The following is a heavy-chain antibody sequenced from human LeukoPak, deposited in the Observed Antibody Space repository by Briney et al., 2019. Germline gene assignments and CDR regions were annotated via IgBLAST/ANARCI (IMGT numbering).Heavy chain of an antibody. Sequence: SETLSLTCAVSVGSISSYYWSCIRQPPGKGLEWIGYIYYSESTNYNPSLKSRVTISVDTSKNQFSLKLSSVTAADTAVYYCARDYGSGRQGGFDYWGQGTLVTVSS. V-gene: IGHV4-59*01. CDR2: IYYSEST. CDR3: ARDYGSGRQGGFDY. CDR1: VGSISSYY. J-gene: IGHJ4*02. D-gene: IGHD3-10*01.